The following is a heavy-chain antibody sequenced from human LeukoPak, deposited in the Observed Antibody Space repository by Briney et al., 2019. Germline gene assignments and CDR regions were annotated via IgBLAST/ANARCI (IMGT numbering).Heavy chain of an antibody. CDR2: INHSGST. V-gene: IGHV4-34*01. Sequence: SEPLSLTCAVYGGSFSGYYWRWLRQPPGKGLEWFGEINHSGSTNYNPSLKSRVTISVDTSKNQFSLKLSSVTAADTAVYYCARFGYCSGGSCYYFDYWGQGTLVTVSS. D-gene: IGHD2-15*01. CDR3: ARFGYCSGGSCYYFDY. J-gene: IGHJ4*02. CDR1: GGSFSGYY.